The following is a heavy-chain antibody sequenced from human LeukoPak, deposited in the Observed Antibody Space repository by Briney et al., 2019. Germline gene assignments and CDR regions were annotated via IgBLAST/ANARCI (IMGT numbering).Heavy chain of an antibody. V-gene: IGHV1-46*01. CDR1: GYTFTSYY. CDR2: INPSGGST. J-gene: IGHJ4*02. D-gene: IGHD3-22*01. Sequence: ASVKVSCKASGYTFTSYYMRWVRQAPGQGLEWMGIINPSGGSTSYAQKFQGRVTMTRDMSTSTDYMELSSLRSEDTAVYYCARAYFTDYYDSSGYFPLDYWGQGTLVTVSS. CDR3: ARAYFTDYYDSSGYFPLDY.